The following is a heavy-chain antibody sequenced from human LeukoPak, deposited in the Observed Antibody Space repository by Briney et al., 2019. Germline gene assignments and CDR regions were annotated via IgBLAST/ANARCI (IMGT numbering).Heavy chain of an antibody. Sequence: PSETLSLTCTVSGGSISSGDYYRSWIRQPPGKGLEWIGYIYYSGSSYYNPSLKSRVTISVDMSKNQFSLKLSSVTAADTAVYYCARGSQPSGYWPLDYWGQGTLVTVSS. CDR1: GGSISSGDYY. J-gene: IGHJ4*02. CDR2: IYYSGSS. D-gene: IGHD3-3*01. CDR3: ARGSQPSGYWPLDY. V-gene: IGHV4-30-4*01.